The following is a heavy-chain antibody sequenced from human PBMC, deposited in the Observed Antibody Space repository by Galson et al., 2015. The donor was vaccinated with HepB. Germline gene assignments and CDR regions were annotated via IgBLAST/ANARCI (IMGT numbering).Heavy chain of an antibody. CDR3: ARDRWFDP. V-gene: IGHV3-53*01. CDR2: IYSGDST. Sequence: SLRLSCAASGFTVSSNYMSWVRQAPGKGLEWVSVIYSGDSTFYADSVKGRFTISRDNSKNTLYLQMNSLRAEDTAVYYCARDRWFDPWGQGNLVTVSS. CDR1: GFTVSSNY. J-gene: IGHJ5*02.